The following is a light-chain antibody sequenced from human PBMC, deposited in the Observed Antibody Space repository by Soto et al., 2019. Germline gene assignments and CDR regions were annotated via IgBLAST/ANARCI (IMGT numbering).Light chain of an antibody. Sequence: EIVLTQSPGTLSLSPGERATLSCGASQSVSSTYLAWYQQKPGQAPRLLNYGASRRATGIPDRFSGTGSGTDFTLTISRLEPEDFAVYYCQQYGGSPWTFGQGTKVEIK. CDR3: QQYGGSPWT. J-gene: IGKJ1*01. CDR1: QSVSSTY. V-gene: IGKV3-20*01. CDR2: GAS.